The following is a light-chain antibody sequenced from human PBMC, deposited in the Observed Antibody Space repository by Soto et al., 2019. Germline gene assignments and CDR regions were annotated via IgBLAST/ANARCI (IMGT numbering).Light chain of an antibody. V-gene: IGKV3-20*01. CDR1: QSVSSSY. J-gene: IGKJ5*01. Sequence: EIVLTQSPGTLSVSPGERATLSCRASQSVSSSYLAWYQQKPGQAPRLLIYGASSRATGIPDRFSGSGSGTEFTLTISSLQPEDFAIYYCQQYSKWPITFGQGTRLEIK. CDR3: QQYSKWPIT. CDR2: GAS.